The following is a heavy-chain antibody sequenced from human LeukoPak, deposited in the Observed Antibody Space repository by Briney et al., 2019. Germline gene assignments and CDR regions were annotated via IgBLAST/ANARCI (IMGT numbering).Heavy chain of an antibody. D-gene: IGHD6-6*01. CDR3: AKYRVSNPPPRDFDF. V-gene: IGHV3-23*01. Sequence: GGSLRHSCPGSGFTYVYYVLTWVRPAPWKGVAGVSVIASGGGDIQYADAVKGRFIVSRDNSKNTLFLQMNSLKAEDTAVYYCAKYRVSNPPPRDFDFWGQGTLVTVSS. CDR2: IASGGGDI. CDR1: GFTYVYYV. J-gene: IGHJ4*02.